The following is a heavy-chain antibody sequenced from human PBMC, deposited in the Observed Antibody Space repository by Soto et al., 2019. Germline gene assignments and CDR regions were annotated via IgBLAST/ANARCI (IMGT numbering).Heavy chain of an antibody. CDR3: ARDSYSSSWYQHLDY. CDR2: IYTSGST. Sequence: PSETLSLTCTVSGGSISSYYWSWIRQPAGKGLEWIGRIYTSGSTNYNPSLKSRVTMSVDTSKNQFSLKLSSVTAADTAVYYCARDSYSSSWYQHLDYWGRGTLVTVSS. D-gene: IGHD6-13*01. J-gene: IGHJ4*02. V-gene: IGHV4-4*07. CDR1: GGSISSYY.